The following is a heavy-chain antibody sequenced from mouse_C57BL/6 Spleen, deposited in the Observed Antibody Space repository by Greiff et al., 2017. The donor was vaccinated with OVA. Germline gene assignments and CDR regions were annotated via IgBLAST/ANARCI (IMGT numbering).Heavy chain of an antibody. Sequence: QVQLKESGPGLVAPSQSLSITCTVSGFSLTSYGVHWVRQPPGKGLEWLVVIWSDGSTTYNSALKSRLSISKDNSKSPVFLKMNSLQTDDTAMYYCARQGLYDYDGWFAYWGQGTLVTVSA. CDR1: GFSLTSYG. D-gene: IGHD2-4*01. CDR3: ARQGLYDYDGWFAY. CDR2: IWSDGST. J-gene: IGHJ3*01. V-gene: IGHV2-6-1*01.